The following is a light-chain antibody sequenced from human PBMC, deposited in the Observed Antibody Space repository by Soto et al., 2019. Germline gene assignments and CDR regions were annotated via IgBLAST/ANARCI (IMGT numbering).Light chain of an antibody. CDR3: QQYNNWPRT. V-gene: IGKV3-15*01. CDR1: QSVSSN. CDR2: GAS. Sequence: EIVMTQSPATLSVSPGERATLSCRASQSVSSNLAWYQQKPGQAPRLLIYGASTRATAIPARFSGSGSGTEFTLTISSRQSEDFAVYYCQQYNNWPRTFGQGTKVEIK. J-gene: IGKJ1*01.